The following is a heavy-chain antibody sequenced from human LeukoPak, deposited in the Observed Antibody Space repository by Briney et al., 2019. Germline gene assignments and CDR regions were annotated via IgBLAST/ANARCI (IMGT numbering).Heavy chain of an antibody. J-gene: IGHJ5*02. V-gene: IGHV1-2*02. CDR2: INPNSGGT. CDR3: ARVRWARWFDP. D-gene: IGHD5-24*01. Sequence: GASVTVSCKASGYTFTGYYMHWVRQAPGQGLEGMGWINPNSGGTNYAQKFQGRVTMTRDTSISTAYMELSRLRSDDTAVYYCARVRWARWFDPWGQGTLVTVSS. CDR1: GYTFTGYY.